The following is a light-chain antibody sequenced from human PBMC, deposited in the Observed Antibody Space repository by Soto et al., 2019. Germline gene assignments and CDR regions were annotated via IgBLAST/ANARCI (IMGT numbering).Light chain of an antibody. CDR3: QQYNDWPPLT. Sequence: IVMTQYPPTLSVSPGERATLSCRASQSVSINLAWYQQKPGQAPRLLIYGASTRATGIPARFSGSGSETEFTITISSLHSEDFAVYYCQQYNDWPPLTFGGGTKVEIK. CDR1: QSVSIN. V-gene: IGKV3-15*01. J-gene: IGKJ4*01. CDR2: GAS.